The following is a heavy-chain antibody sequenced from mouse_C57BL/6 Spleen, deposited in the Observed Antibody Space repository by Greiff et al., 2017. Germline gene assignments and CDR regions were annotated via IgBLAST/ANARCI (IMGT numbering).Heavy chain of an antibody. J-gene: IGHJ1*03. V-gene: IGHV1-61*01. CDR1: GYTFTSYW. CDR3: ARSPQKASKGYFDV. D-gene: IGHD2-5*01. Sequence: VQLQQPGAELVRPGSSVKLSCKASGYTFTSYWMDWVKQRPGQGLEWIGNIYPSDSETHYNQKFKDKATLTVDKSSSTAYMQRSSLTSEDSAVYYCARSPQKASKGYFDVWGTGTTVTVSS. CDR2: IYPSDSET.